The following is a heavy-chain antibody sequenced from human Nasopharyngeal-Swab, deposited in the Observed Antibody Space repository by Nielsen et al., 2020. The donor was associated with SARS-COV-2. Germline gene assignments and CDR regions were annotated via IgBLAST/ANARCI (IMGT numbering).Heavy chain of an antibody. D-gene: IGHD3-22*01. CDR1: GYRFISYW. J-gene: IGHJ3*02. Sequence: GGSLRLSCKGSGYRFISYWIGWVRQMPGKGLEWMGIIYPGDSDTTYSPSFQGQATISTDTSINTAYLQWSSLTASDTAMYYCARTAIEGGYYRGDAFDIWGQGTMVTVSS. CDR2: IYPGDSDT. V-gene: IGHV5-51*01. CDR3: ARTAIEGGYYRGDAFDI.